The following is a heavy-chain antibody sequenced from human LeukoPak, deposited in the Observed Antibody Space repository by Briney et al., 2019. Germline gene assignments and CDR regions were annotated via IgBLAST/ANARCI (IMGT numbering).Heavy chain of an antibody. CDR2: ISSSSTYI. CDR1: GFTFSSYS. CDR3: ARDLSPGYSYGQGYGY. Sequence: PGGSLRLSCAASGFTFSSYSMNWVRQAPGKGLEWVSSISSSSTYIYYADSLKGRFTISRDNAKNSLYLQMNSLRAEDTSVYYCARDLSPGYSYGQGYGYWGQGTLVTVSS. V-gene: IGHV3-21*01. J-gene: IGHJ4*02. D-gene: IGHD5-18*01.